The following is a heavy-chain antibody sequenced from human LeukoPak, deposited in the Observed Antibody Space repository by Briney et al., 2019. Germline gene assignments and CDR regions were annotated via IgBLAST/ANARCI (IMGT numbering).Heavy chain of an antibody. CDR2: IYTSGST. J-gene: IGHJ4*02. CDR1: GGSISSGSYY. D-gene: IGHD2-2*02. Sequence: PSQTLSLTCTVSGGSISSGSYYWSWIRQPAGKGLEWIGRIYTSGSTNYNPSLKSRVTISVDTSKNQFSLKLSSVTAADTAVYYCARGYCSSTSCYTLDYWGQGTLVTVSS. V-gene: IGHV4-61*02. CDR3: ARGYCSSTSCYTLDY.